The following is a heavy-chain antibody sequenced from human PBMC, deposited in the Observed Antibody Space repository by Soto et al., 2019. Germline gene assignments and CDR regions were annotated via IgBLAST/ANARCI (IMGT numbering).Heavy chain of an antibody. D-gene: IGHD3-3*01. CDR3: AREEYDFPCKDV. Sequence: PGGSLRLSCAASGFTFTNYWMHWVRRAPGKGLVWVSRINGDGSSTNYADSVRGRITISRDNAKNTLYLQMNSLRVEDTAVYYCAREEYDFPCKDVWGQGTTVTVSS. CDR2: INGDGSST. J-gene: IGHJ6*02. CDR1: GFTFTNYW. V-gene: IGHV3-74*01.